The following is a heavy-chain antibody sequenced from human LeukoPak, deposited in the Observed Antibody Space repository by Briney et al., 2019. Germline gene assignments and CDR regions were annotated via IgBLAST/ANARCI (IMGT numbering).Heavy chain of an antibody. CDR1: GYTFTGYY. D-gene: IGHD3-9*01. CDR3: ARDLDILTPLAD. CDR2: IKPNSGGT. Sequence: ASVKVSCKASGYTFTGYYMYWVGQAPGPGLEWMGWIKPNSGGTNYAQKFQGRVTMTRDTSISTAYMELSRLRSDDTAVYCCARDLDILTPLADWGQGTLVTVSS. V-gene: IGHV1-2*02. J-gene: IGHJ4*02.